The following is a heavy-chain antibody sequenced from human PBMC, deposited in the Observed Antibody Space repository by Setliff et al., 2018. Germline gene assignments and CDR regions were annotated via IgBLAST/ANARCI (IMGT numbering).Heavy chain of an antibody. CDR2: IYYSGST. Sequence: SETLSLTCTVSGGSISSGDYYWSWIRRPPGKGLEWIGYIYYSGSTYYNPSLKSRVTISVDTSKNQFSLKLSSVTAADTAVYYCAGGRRYDYGWDFDYWGQGTLVTVSS. CDR1: GGSISSGDYY. J-gene: IGHJ4*02. D-gene: IGHD4-17*01. CDR3: AGGRRYDYGWDFDY. V-gene: IGHV4-30-4*08.